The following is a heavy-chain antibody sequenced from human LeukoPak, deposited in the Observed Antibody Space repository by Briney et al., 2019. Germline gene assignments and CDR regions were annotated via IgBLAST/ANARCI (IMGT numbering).Heavy chain of an antibody. V-gene: IGHV4-59*08. CDR3: ARHASGGDNGKFDY. D-gene: IGHD2-21*02. CDR1: NNSISGYY. Sequence: SETLSLTCTVANNSISGYYWSWIRQPPGKGLEWIGYIYYSGSTNYNPSLKSRVTISVDTSKNQLSLKLSSLTAADTAVYYCARHASGGDNGKFDYWGQGTQVTVSS. CDR2: IYYSGST. J-gene: IGHJ4*02.